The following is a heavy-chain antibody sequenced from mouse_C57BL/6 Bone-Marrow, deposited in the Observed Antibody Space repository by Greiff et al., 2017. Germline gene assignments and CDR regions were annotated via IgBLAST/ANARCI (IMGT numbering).Heavy chain of an antibody. D-gene: IGHD1-1*01. V-gene: IGHV1-69*01. CDR3: GRDGTTVVADYYAMDY. J-gene: IGHJ4*01. CDR2: IDPSDSYP. Sequence: QVQLQQPGAELVLPGASVKLSCKASGYTFTSYWMHWVKQRPGQGLEWIGEIDPSDSYPNYNQKFKGKSTLPVDKSSSTAYMQLRSLTSEDSAVYYCGRDGTTVVADYYAMDYWGQGTSVTVSS. CDR1: GYTFTSYW.